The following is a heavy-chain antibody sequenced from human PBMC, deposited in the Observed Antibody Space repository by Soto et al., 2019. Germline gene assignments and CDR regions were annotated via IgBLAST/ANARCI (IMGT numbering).Heavy chain of an antibody. Sequence: GGSLRLSCEASGFSFSTFDMSWVRQAPGKGLQCVSFIRGSDGGTTDYAAPVKGRFTISRDDSKNTLYLQMNSLKTEDTAVYYCTTDQARLIVVVPDPLDYWGQGTLVTVSS. CDR3: TTDQARLIVVVPDPLDY. CDR2: IRGSDGGTT. D-gene: IGHD2-2*01. J-gene: IGHJ4*02. V-gene: IGHV3-15*01. CDR1: GFSFSTFD.